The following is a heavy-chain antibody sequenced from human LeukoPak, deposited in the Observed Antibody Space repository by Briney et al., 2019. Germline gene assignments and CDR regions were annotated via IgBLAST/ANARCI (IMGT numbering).Heavy chain of an antibody. CDR3: ARRGWLDFDY. V-gene: IGHV1-8*02. CDR2: MNPNSGNT. J-gene: IGHJ4*02. Sequence: GASVKVSCKASGYTFTTYYVHWVRQAPGQGLEWMGWMNPNSGNTGYAQKFQGRVTMTRNTSISTAYMELSSLRSEDTAVYCCARRGWLDFDYWGQGTLVTVSS. D-gene: IGHD6-19*01. CDR1: GYTFTTYY.